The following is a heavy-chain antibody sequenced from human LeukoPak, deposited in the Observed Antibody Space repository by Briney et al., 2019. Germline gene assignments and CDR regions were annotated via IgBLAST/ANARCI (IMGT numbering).Heavy chain of an antibody. D-gene: IGHD6-6*01. V-gene: IGHV3-7*01. CDR1: GFTFSSYW. CDR3: ASLSTDSSSLGFDY. J-gene: IGHJ4*02. Sequence: GGSLRLSCAASGFTFSSYWMSWVRQAPGKGLGWLANIKQDGSEKYYVDSVTGRFTISRTNAKNSLYLQMTSLRAEDTAVYYCASLSTDSSSLGFDYWGQGTLVTVSS. CDR2: IKQDGSEK.